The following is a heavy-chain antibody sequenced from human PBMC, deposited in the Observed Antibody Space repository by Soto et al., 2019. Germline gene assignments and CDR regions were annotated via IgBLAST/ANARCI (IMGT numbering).Heavy chain of an antibody. D-gene: IGHD3-10*01. CDR1: GFTFSRYG. Sequence: QVQLVESGGGVVQHGKSLRLSCAASGFTFSRYGMHWVRQAPGMRLEWVAIISYDGSNQYYADSMKGRFTISRDNSKNTLYLQMNSLRAEDTAVYYCAKRRQLGDYYYYGMDVWGQGTTVTVSS. V-gene: IGHV3-30*18. CDR3: AKRRQLGDYYYYGMDV. J-gene: IGHJ6*02. CDR2: ISYDGSNQ.